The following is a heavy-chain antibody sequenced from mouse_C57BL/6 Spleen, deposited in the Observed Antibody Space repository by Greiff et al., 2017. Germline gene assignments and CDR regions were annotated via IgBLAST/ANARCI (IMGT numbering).Heavy chain of an antibody. CDR2: IHPNSGST. V-gene: IGHV1-64*01. Sequence: VQLQQSGAELVKPGASVKLSCKASGYTFTSYWMHWVKQRPGQGLEWIGMIHPNSGSTNYNEKFKSKATLTVNKSSSTAYMQLSSLTSEDSAVYYCARFQLGLDYWGQGTTLTVSS. J-gene: IGHJ2*01. D-gene: IGHD4-1*02. CDR1: GYTFTSYW. CDR3: ARFQLGLDY.